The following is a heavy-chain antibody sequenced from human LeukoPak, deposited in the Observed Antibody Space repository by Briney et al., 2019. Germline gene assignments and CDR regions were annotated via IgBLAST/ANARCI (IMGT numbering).Heavy chain of an antibody. CDR3: ARRGYCSSTSCPDGWFDP. V-gene: IGHV4-34*01. J-gene: IGHJ5*02. D-gene: IGHD2-2*01. CDR2: INHSGST. Sequence: SETLSLTCAVYGGSFSGYYWSWIRQPPGKGLEWIGEINHSGSTNYNPFLKSRVTISVDTSKNQFSLKLSSVTAADTAVYYCARRGYCSSTSCPDGWFDPWGQGTLVTVSS. CDR1: GGSFSGYY.